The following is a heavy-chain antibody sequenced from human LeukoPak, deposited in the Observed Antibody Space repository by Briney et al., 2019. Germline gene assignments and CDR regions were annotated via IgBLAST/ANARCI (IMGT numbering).Heavy chain of an antibody. Sequence: PGGSLRLSCAASGFTFSYYNMHWVRQAQGKGLEWVSVISDSGTITYYADSVKGRFTISRDNSKNTLFLQMNSLRAEDTAVYYCAKDARRTSGWYFFDYWGQGTLVTVSS. CDR1: GFTFSYYN. J-gene: IGHJ4*02. CDR3: AKDARRTSGWYFFDY. D-gene: IGHD6-19*01. V-gene: IGHV3-23*01. CDR2: ISDSGTIT.